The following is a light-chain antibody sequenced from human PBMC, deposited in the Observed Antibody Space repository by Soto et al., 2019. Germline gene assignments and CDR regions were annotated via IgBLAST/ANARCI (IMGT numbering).Light chain of an antibody. V-gene: IGKV1-39*01. J-gene: IGKJ1*01. CDR1: QSISSY. CDR3: QQSYSTPPET. Sequence: DIQMTQSPSSLSASVGDRVTITCRASQSISSYLNWYQQKPGKAPKLLIYAASSLQSGVPSRFSGSGSGTDFTLTISSRQPEDFATYYCQQSYSTPPETFGQGTKVDI. CDR2: AAS.